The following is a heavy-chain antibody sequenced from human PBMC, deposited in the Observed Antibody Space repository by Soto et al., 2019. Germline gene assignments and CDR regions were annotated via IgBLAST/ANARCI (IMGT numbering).Heavy chain of an antibody. V-gene: IGHV4-39*02. J-gene: IGHJ5*02. Sequence: LTCTVSGGSISSGTYYWGWIRQPPGKGLEWIGSLYYTGRTYYSPSLKSRVTISVDTSKNHFSLNLTSVTAADTAVYYCARRLARGVIGWFDPWGQGTLVTVSS. CDR3: ARRLARGVIGWFDP. CDR2: LYYTGRT. D-gene: IGHD3-10*01. CDR1: GGSISSGTYY.